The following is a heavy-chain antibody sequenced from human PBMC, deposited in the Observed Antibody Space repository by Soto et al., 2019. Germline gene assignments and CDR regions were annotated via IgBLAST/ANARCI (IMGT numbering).Heavy chain of an antibody. D-gene: IGHD3-3*01. Sequence: GGSLRLSCSTSGFTFSRYAMHWVRQAPGKGLEYVSAISSNGGSTYYADSVKGRFTISRDNSKNTLYLQMSSLRAEDTAVFYCVKEKSYYDFWSGYTGYWGQGTLVTVSS. J-gene: IGHJ4*02. CDR3: VKEKSYYDFWSGYTGY. CDR1: GFTFSRYA. CDR2: ISSNGGST. V-gene: IGHV3-64D*08.